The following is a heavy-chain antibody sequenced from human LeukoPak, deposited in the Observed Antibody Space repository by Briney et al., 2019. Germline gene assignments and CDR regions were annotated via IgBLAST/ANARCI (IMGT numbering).Heavy chain of an antibody. CDR1: GFTFSSYE. V-gene: IGHV3-48*03. J-gene: IGHJ5*02. CDR2: ISSSGSTI. CDR3: AKKFSTGLDP. D-gene: IGHD2-2*01. Sequence: GGSLRLSCAASGFTFSSYEMNWVRQAPGKGLEWVSYISSSGSTIYHADSVKGRFTISRDNAKNSLYLQMNTLRAEDTAVYYCAKKFSTGLDPWGQGTLVTVSS.